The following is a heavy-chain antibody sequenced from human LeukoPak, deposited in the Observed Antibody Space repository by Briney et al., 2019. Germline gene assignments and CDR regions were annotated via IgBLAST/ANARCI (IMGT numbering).Heavy chain of an antibody. V-gene: IGHV3-7*01. CDR2: IKQDGSEK. Sequence: PGGSLRLSCAAPGFTFSTYAMSWVRQAPGKGLEWVANIKQDGSEKYYADSVKGRFTISRDNVKNSLYLQMNSLSAEDTAVYYCARFDYGDYDDAFDIWGQGTMVTVSS. CDR1: GFTFSTYA. D-gene: IGHD4-17*01. CDR3: ARFDYGDYDDAFDI. J-gene: IGHJ3*02.